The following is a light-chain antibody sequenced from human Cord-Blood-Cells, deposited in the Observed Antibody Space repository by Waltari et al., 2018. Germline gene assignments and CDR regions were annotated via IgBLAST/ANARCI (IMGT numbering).Light chain of an antibody. CDR3: AAWDDSLNGWV. J-gene: IGLJ3*02. Sequence: QSVLTQPPSASGTPGQRVTISCSGSSSNIGSNTVNWYQQLPGTAPQLLIYRNNPRPSVVPDRFSGSKSGTSASLAISGLQAEDEADYYCAAWDDSLNGWVFGGGTKLTVL. CDR2: RNN. V-gene: IGLV1-44*01. CDR1: SSNIGSNT.